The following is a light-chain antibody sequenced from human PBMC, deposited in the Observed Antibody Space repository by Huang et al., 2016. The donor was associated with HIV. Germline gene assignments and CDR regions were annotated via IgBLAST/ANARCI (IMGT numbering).Light chain of an antibody. V-gene: IGKV4-1*01. Sequence: DIVMTQSPDSLAVSLGERPTINCKSKRSLLYSSNSKNYLAWYKQRPGQPPNLLIYWASTRESGVPDRFSGSGSGTDFTFTITSLQAEDVAIYYCQQYYSLPLTFGGGTKVEIK. CDR3: QQYYSLPLT. CDR2: WAS. CDR1: RSLLYSSNSKNY. J-gene: IGKJ4*01.